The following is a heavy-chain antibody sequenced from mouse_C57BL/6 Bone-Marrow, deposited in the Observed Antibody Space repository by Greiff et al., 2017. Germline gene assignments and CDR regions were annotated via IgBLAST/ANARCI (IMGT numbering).Heavy chain of an antibody. CDR3: ARSKNYYGSSSYYAMDY. J-gene: IGHJ4*01. CDR1: GYTFTSYW. V-gene: IGHV1-64*01. CDR2: IHPNSGST. D-gene: IGHD1-1*01. Sequence: QVQLQQPGAELVKPGASVTLSCKASGYTFTSYWMHWVKQRPGQGLEWIGMIHPNSGSTNYNEKFKSKATLTVDKSSSTAYMQLSSLTSEDSAVYYCARSKNYYGSSSYYAMDYWGQGTSVTVSS.